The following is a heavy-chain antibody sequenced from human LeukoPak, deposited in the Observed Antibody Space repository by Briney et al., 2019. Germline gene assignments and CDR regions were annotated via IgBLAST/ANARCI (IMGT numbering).Heavy chain of an antibody. CDR1: GGSISSYY. V-gene: IGHV4-4*07. D-gene: IGHD3-9*01. J-gene: IGHJ2*01. CDR3: ARDRLERYFDWSYWYFDL. Sequence: SETLPLTCTVSGGSISSYYWSWIRQPAGKGLEWIVRIYTSGSTNYNPSLKSRVTMSVDTSKNQFSLKLSSVTAADTAVYYCARDRLERYFDWSYWYFDLWGRGTLATVS. CDR2: IYTSGST.